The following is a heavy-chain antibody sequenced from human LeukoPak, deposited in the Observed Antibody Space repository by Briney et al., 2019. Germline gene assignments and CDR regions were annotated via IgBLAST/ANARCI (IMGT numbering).Heavy chain of an antibody. D-gene: IGHD3-9*01. CDR1: GYSISSGYY. CDR2: IYHSGST. J-gene: IGHJ5*02. V-gene: IGHV4-38-2*01. Sequence: SETLALICAVSGYSISSGYYWGWIRQPPGKGLEWIGSIYHSGSTYYNPSLKSRVTISVDTSKNQFSLKLSSVTAADTAVYYCALGSDILTGYNWFDPWGQGTLVTVSS. CDR3: ALGSDILTGYNWFDP.